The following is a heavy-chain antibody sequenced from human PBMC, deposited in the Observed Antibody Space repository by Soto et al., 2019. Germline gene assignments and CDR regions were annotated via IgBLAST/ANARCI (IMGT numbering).Heavy chain of an antibody. V-gene: IGHV1-69*13. CDR1: GGTFSSYA. CDR3: ARDLSGSYLRVAFDI. CDR2: IIPIFGTA. J-gene: IGHJ3*02. D-gene: IGHD1-26*01. Sequence: SVKVSCKASGGTFSSYAISWVRQAPGQGLEWMGGIIPIFGTANYAQKFQGRVTITADESTSTAYMELSSLRSEDTAVYYCARDLSGSYLRVAFDIWGQGTMVTVSS.